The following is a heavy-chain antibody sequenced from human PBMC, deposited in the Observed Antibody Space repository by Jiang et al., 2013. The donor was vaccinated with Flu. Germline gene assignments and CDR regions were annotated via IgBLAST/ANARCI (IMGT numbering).Heavy chain of an antibody. V-gene: IGHV3-30*02. J-gene: IGHJ4*02. D-gene: IGHD6-19*01. CDR3: AKDGIAVAGWFDY. Sequence: RLSCAASGFTFSSYGIHWVRQAPGKGLEWVAFIRYDGSNKYYADSVKGRFTISRDNSKNTLYLQMNSLRAEDTAVYYCAKDGIAVAGWFDYWGQGTLVTVSS. CDR2: IRYDGSNK. CDR1: GFTFSSYG.